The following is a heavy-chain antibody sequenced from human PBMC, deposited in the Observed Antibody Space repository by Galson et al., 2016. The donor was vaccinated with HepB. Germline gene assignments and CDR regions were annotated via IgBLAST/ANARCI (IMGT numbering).Heavy chain of an antibody. V-gene: IGHV1-69*13. D-gene: IGHD3-3*01. J-gene: IGHJ4*02. CDR3: ARVVPAAAPYSDFWSRTGYYFDY. CDR1: GYSISNYA. Sequence: SVKVSCKASGYSISNYAISWVRQAPGQGLEWMGGIIPMFGTAKYPQGFQDRLTITADESTNTAYMELSSLRSEDTAVYFCARVVPAAAPYSDFWSRTGYYFDYWGQGTLVTVSS. CDR2: IIPMFGTA.